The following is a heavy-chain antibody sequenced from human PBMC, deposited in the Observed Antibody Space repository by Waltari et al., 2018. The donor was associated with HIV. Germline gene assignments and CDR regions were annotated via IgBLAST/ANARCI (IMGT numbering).Heavy chain of an antibody. Sequence: EVQLVESGGGLVQPGGSLRLSCAASGFTFSSYDMHWVRQATGKGLEWVSAIGTAGDTYYPGSVKGRFTISRENAKNSLYLQMNSLRAGDTAVYYCAREKVYDFWSGYPGGDYGMDVWGQGTTVTVSS. V-gene: IGHV3-13*01. D-gene: IGHD3-3*01. CDR1: GFTFSSYD. CDR3: AREKVYDFWSGYPGGDYGMDV. J-gene: IGHJ6*02. CDR2: IGTAGDT.